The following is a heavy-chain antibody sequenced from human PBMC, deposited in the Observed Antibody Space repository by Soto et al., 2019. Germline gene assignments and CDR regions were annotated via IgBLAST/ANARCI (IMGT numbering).Heavy chain of an antibody. CDR1: GGSISSYY. CDR3: ARRVKYGSGRRPVYYFEY. CDR2: IYSSGST. Sequence: PSETLSLTCTVSGGSISSYYWSLIRQPPGKGLEWIGHIYSSGSTNYNPSLKSRVTISVDTSKNQFSLKLRSVTAADTAVYYRARRVKYGSGRRPVYYFEYWGQGTLVTVSS. J-gene: IGHJ4*02. V-gene: IGHV4-59*01. D-gene: IGHD3-10*01.